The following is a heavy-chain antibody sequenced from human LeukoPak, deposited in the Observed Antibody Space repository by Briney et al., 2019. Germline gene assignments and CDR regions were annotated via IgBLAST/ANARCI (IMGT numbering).Heavy chain of an antibody. Sequence: GGSLRLSCAASGFTFSSYGMHWVRQAPGKGLEWVAFIRYDGSNKYYADSVKGRFTISRDNSKNTLYLQMNSLRAEDTAVYYCAKDLSGNSPRPYNWFDPWGQGTLVTVSS. V-gene: IGHV3-30*02. D-gene: IGHD4-23*01. CDR1: GFTFSSYG. J-gene: IGHJ5*02. CDR3: AKDLSGNSPRPYNWFDP. CDR2: IRYDGSNK.